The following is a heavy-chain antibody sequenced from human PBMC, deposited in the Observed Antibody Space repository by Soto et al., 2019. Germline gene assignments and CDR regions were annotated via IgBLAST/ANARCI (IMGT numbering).Heavy chain of an antibody. J-gene: IGHJ6*02. D-gene: IGHD2-21*02. CDR1: GFTLSSYE. CDR2: TSSSGSIT. CDR3: ARDRGVTSYYYNAMDV. V-gene: IGHV3-48*03. Sequence: LRLSCAASGFTLSSYEMNWVRQAPGKGLEWVSYTSSSGSITYYADSVKGRFIVSRDNTKNSLFLQMNSLRAEDTGTYYCARDRGVTSYYYNAMDVWGQGTTVTVYS.